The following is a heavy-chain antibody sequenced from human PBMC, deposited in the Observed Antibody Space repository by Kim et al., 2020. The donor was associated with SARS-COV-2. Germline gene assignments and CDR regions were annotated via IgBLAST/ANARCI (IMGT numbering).Heavy chain of an antibody. J-gene: IGHJ6*02. CDR3: ARGFSGGTYYYYGMDV. D-gene: IGHD6-19*01. Sequence: LKSQVTISVDTSKNQYTLKLSSVTAADTAVYYCARGFSGGTYYYYGMDVWGQGTTVTVSS. V-gene: IGHV4-59*09.